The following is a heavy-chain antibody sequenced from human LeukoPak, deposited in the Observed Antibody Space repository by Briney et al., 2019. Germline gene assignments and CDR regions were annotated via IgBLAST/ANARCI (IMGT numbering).Heavy chain of an antibody. J-gene: IGHJ4*02. CDR1: GYSISSGYY. D-gene: IGHD3-3*01. V-gene: IGHV4-38-2*01. CDR2: IYHSGST. Sequence: PSETLSLTCAVSGYSISSGYYWGWIRQPPGKGLEWTGSIYHSGSTYYNPSLKSRVTISVDTSKNQFYLKLSSVTAADTAVYYCARQYYDFWSGYLHYFDYWGQGTLVTVSS. CDR3: ARQYYDFWSGYLHYFDY.